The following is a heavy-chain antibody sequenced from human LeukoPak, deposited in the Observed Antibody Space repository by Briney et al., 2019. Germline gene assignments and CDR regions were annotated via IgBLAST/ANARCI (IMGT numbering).Heavy chain of an antibody. Sequence: PSETLSLTCSVAGGSMSIYYWSWIRQPPGKGLGWIGYVYDGGKTYYNPSLKGRVTISVDTSNNQFSLKVRSVTAADTAVYYCARGGPRTDDYNFDYWGQGILVSVSS. D-gene: IGHD5-24*01. CDR3: ARGGPRTDDYNFDY. V-gene: IGHV4-59*01. J-gene: IGHJ4*02. CDR2: VYDGGKT. CDR1: GGSMSIYY.